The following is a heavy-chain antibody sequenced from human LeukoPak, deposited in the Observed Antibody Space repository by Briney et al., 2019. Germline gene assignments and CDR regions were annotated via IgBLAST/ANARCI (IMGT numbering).Heavy chain of an antibody. J-gene: IGHJ4*02. CDR2: ISGSGST. Sequence: GGSLRLSCTASGFTFSSYAMSWVRQAPGKGLEWVSAISGSGSTCYADSVKGRFTISRDNSKNTGYLQMNSLRAEDTAVYYCVKGGQDCSPTTCYYDWGQGTLVTVSS. CDR3: VKGGQDCSPTTCYYD. D-gene: IGHD2-2*01. V-gene: IGHV3-23*01. CDR1: GFTFSSYA.